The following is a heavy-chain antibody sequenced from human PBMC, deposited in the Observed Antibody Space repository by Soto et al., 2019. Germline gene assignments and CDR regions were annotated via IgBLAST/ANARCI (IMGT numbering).Heavy chain of an antibody. CDR2: ITGPSTTI. V-gene: IGHV3-48*02. J-gene: IGHJ6*02. D-gene: IGHD1-26*01. CDR3: ARSREPGVHYGLDV. CDR1: GFIFSTYT. Sequence: EVQLVESGGGLVQPGGSLRLSCAGSGFIFSTYTLNWVRQAPGKGLEWLAYITGPSTTISYRDRVKGRFTISRDNANRSLFLQLDRLRDDDTAVYYCARSREPGVHYGLDVWGPGTTVTVSS.